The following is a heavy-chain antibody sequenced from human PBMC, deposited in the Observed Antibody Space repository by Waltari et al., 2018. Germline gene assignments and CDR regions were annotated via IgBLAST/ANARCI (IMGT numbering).Heavy chain of an antibody. CDR1: GGSISSSRYY. Sequence: QLQLQESGPGLVKSSETLSLTCSVSGGSISSSRYYWGWIRQSPGKGLEWIGSIYYSGSIYYNPTLQSRVTISGDTSKNQFSLNLSSVTAADTAVYYCARHWKRNGYRFDPWGQGTRVNVSS. CDR2: IYYSGSI. CDR3: ARHWKRNGYRFDP. V-gene: IGHV4-39*01. J-gene: IGHJ5*02. D-gene: IGHD5-12*01.